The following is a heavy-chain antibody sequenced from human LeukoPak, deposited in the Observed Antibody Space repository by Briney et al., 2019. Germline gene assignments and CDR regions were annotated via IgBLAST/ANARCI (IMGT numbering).Heavy chain of an antibody. D-gene: IGHD6-13*01. J-gene: IGHJ4*02. CDR2: IWYGGSNK. CDR3: AKGPAVLAADFDY. CDR1: GFTFINYG. Sequence: PGRSLRLSCAASGFTFINYGMHWVRQAPGKGLEWVALIWYGGSNKYYADSVKGRFTISRDNSNNTLYLQISSLRPEDTAMYYCAKGPAVLAADFDYWGQGTLITVSS. V-gene: IGHV3-33*06.